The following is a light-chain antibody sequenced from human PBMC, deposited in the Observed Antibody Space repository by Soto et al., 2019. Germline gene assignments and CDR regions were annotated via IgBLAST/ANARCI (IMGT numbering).Light chain of an antibody. CDR2: AAS. CDR1: QSISNH. CDR3: QQRYSSTPT. V-gene: IGKV1-39*01. Sequence: IQMTQSPSSRSASLEDRVIITWRASQSISNHLNWYQQKPGKAPKLLIFAASSLQSGVPSRFSGSISGPDGTITISSLKKEDVAAYDCQQRYSSTPTFGQGTKVDIK. J-gene: IGKJ1*01.